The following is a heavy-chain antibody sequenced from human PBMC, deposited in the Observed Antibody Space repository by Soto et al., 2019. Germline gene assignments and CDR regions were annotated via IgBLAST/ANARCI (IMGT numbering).Heavy chain of an antibody. CDR1: GFTFSSYG. J-gene: IGHJ6*02. D-gene: IGHD6-13*01. CDR2: ISYDGSNK. Sequence: QVQLVESGGGVVQPGRSLRLSCAASGFTFSSYGMHWVRQAPGKGLEWVAVISYDGSNKYYADSVKCRFTISRDNSKNTLYLQMNSLRAEDTAVYYCAKDKGLAAAGTYYGMDVWGQGTTVTVSS. V-gene: IGHV3-30*18. CDR3: AKDKGLAAAGTYYGMDV.